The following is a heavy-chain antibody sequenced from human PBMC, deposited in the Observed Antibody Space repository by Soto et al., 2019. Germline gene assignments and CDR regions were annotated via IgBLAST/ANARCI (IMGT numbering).Heavy chain of an antibody. J-gene: IGHJ4*02. Sequence: PGGSLRLSCAASGFTFSSYAMTWVRQAPGKGLEWVSGVSGTFSRYADSVKGRFSISRDNTKNLLYLQMNSLRAEDTAVYYCARSGDNYNRLDYWGQGTPVTVPS. D-gene: IGHD1-1*01. CDR1: GFTFSSYA. V-gene: IGHV3-23*05. CDR3: ARSGDNYNRLDY. CDR2: VSGTFS.